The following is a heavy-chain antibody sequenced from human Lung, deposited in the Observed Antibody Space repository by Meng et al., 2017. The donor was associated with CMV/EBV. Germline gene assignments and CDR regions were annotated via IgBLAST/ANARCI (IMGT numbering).Heavy chain of an antibody. CDR3: AREDVGWVYGSGLGY. D-gene: IGHD3-10*01. Sequence: SETLLTCXVPGGFISNYHWSWIRQPPGKRLEWIGYIYDSGTNYNPPLKSRVTISIDTSKNQLSLNLISVTAADTAVYYCAREDVGWVYGSGLGYWGQGTLVTVSS. CDR1: GGFISNYH. CDR2: IYDSGT. V-gene: IGHV4-59*01. J-gene: IGHJ4*02.